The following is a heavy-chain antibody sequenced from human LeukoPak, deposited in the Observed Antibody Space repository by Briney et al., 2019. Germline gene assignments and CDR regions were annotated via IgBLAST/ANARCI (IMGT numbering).Heavy chain of an antibody. V-gene: IGHV3-23*01. D-gene: IGHD3-9*01. CDR1: VSSYA. CDR2: ISGSGGST. CDR3: AKLGDILTGYPYYFDY. Sequence: GGSLRLSCAASVSSYAMSWVRQAPGKGLEWVSTISGSGGSTYYADSVKGRFTISRDNSKNTLYLQMNSLRAEDTAVYYCAKLGDILTGYPYYFDYWGQGTLVTVSS. J-gene: IGHJ4*02.